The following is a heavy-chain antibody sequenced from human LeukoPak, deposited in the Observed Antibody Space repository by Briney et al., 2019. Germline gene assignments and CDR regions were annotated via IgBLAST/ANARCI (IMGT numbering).Heavy chain of an antibody. CDR1: GGTFSSYA. V-gene: IGHV1-69*04. J-gene: IGHJ5*02. CDR2: IIPILGIA. Sequence: SVKVSCKASGGTFSSYAISWVRPAPGQGLEWMGRIIPILGIANYAQKFQGRVTITADKSTSTAYMELYSLRSEDTAVYYCARDVDCSSTSCLSWFDPWGQGTLVTVSS. CDR3: ARDVDCSSTSCLSWFDP. D-gene: IGHD2-2*01.